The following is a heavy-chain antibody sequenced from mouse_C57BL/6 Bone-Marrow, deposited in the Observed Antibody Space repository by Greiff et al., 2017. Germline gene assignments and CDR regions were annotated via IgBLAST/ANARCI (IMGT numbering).Heavy chain of an antibody. CDR1: GFTFSDFY. J-gene: IGHJ1*03. V-gene: IGHV7-1*01. CDR3: ARDADYGSSGGYFDV. CDR2: SRNKANDYTT. D-gene: IGHD1-1*01. Sequence: EVNVVESGGGLVQSGRSLRLSCATSGFTFSDFYMEWVRQAPGKGLEWIAASRNKANDYTTEYSASVKGRFIVSRDTSQSILYLQMNALRAEDTAIYYCARDADYGSSGGYFDVWGTGTTVTVSS.